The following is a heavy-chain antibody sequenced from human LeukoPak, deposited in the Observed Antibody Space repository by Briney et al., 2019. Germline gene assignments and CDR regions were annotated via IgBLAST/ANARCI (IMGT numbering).Heavy chain of an antibody. Sequence: GRSLRLSCAASGFTFSSYGMHWVRQAPGKGLEWVAVISYDGSNKYYADSAKGRFTISRDNSKNTLYLQMNSLRAEDTAVYYCAKDTRYCSSTSCYKYYYYYGMDVWGQGTTVTVSS. V-gene: IGHV3-30*18. CDR1: GFTFSSYG. CDR2: ISYDGSNK. CDR3: AKDTRYCSSTSCYKYYYYYGMDV. J-gene: IGHJ6*02. D-gene: IGHD2-2*02.